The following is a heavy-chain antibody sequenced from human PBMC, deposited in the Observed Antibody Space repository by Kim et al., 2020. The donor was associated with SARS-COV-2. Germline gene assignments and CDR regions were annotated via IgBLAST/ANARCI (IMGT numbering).Heavy chain of an antibody. CDR3: TTDEGPLDLYYYYGMDV. Sequence: VKGRFTISRDDSKNTLYLQMNSLKTEDTAVYYCTTDEGPLDLYYYYGMDVWGQGTTVTVSS. V-gene: IGHV3-15*01. J-gene: IGHJ6*02. D-gene: IGHD1-1*01.